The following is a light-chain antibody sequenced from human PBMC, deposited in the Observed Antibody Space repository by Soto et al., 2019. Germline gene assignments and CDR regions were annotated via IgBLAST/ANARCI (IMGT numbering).Light chain of an antibody. Sequence: QSALTQPASVSGSPGQSITISCTGTGSDIGDYNYVSWYQQRPEKAPELMIYGVNNRPPGVSNRFSGSKSGNTASLTISGLQAEDEADYYCSSYTSSITYVFGTGTKLTVL. V-gene: IGLV2-14*01. CDR2: GVN. J-gene: IGLJ1*01. CDR3: SSYTSSITYV. CDR1: GSDIGDYNY.